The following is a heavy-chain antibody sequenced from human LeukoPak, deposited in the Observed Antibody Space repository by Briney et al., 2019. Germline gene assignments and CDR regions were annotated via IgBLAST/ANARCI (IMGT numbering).Heavy chain of an antibody. CDR1: GSTFSSYS. CDR2: ISSSSSYI. V-gene: IGHV3-21*01. CDR3: ARDYSKPPFDY. D-gene: IGHD2-15*01. J-gene: IGHJ4*02. Sequence: GGSLRLSCAASGSTFSSYSMNWVRQAPGKGLEWVSSISSSSSYIYYTDSVKGRFTISRDNAKNSLYLQMNSLRAEDTAVYYCARDYSKPPFDYWGQGTLVTVSS.